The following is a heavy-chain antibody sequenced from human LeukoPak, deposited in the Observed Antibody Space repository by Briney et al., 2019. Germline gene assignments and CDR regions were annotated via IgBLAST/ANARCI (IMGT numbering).Heavy chain of an antibody. Sequence: PGGSLRLSCAASGFTFSSYGMHWVRQAPGKGLEWVAFIWYDGSNKYYADSVKGRFTISRDNSKNTLYLQMNSLRAEDTAVYYCAKDQFVVVPETDALDIWGQGTMVTVSS. CDR3: AKDQFVVVPETDALDI. D-gene: IGHD2-2*01. V-gene: IGHV3-30*02. J-gene: IGHJ3*02. CDR2: IWYDGSNK. CDR1: GFTFSSYG.